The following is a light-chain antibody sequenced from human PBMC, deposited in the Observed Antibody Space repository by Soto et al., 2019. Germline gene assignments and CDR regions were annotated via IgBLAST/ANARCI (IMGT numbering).Light chain of an antibody. CDR2: DVS. CDR1: SSDVGGYNY. J-gene: IGLJ1*01. V-gene: IGLV2-14*01. Sequence: QSVLTQPASWSGFPGQSITISCTGTSSDVGGYNYVSWYQQHPGKAPKLMIYDVSNRPSGISNRFSGSKSGNAASLTISGLQAEDEADYYCSSYTGSNTYVFGTGTKVTVL. CDR3: SSYTGSNTYV.